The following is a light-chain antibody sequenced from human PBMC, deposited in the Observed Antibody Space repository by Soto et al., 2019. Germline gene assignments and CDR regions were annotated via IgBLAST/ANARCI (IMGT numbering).Light chain of an antibody. CDR3: SSFTSSRDVV. CDR2: DVS. V-gene: IGLV2-14*01. Sequence: QSALTPPASVSGSPGQSITISCTGTSSDVGNYNYVSWYQQHPGKSPRLMIYDVSNRPSGVSNRFSGSKSGNTASLTISVRHAEYEADYYCSSFTSSRDVVFGGGTKLTV. J-gene: IGLJ2*01. CDR1: SSDVGNYNY.